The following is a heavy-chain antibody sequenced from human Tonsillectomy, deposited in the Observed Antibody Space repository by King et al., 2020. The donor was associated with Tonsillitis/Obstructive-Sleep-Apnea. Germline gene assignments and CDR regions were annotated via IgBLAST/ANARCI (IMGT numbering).Heavy chain of an antibody. D-gene: IGHD1-26*01. CDR2: FYNREST. CDR3: ARESGSYFLY. J-gene: IGHJ4*02. CDR1: GGSINNYY. Sequence: HVQLQESGPGLVKPSENLSLTCTVSGGSINNYYWSWIRQPPGKGLEWIGYFYNRESTNYNPSLKSRVTISVDTSKNQFSLKLSSLTAADTAVYYCARESGSYFLYWGQGTLVTVSS. V-gene: IGHV4-59*01.